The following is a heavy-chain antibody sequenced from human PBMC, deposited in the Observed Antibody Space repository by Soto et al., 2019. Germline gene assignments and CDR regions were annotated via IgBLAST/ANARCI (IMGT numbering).Heavy chain of an antibody. Sequence: ASVKVSCKASGYTFTSYGISWVRQAPGQGLEWMGWISAYNGNTNYAQKLQGRVTMTTDTSTSTAYMELRSLRSDDTAVYYCAREVPNIVVVPAAPHMDTWGQGTLVTVSS. CDR3: AREVPNIVVVPAAPHMDT. J-gene: IGHJ5*02. V-gene: IGHV1-18*04. CDR2: ISAYNGNT. CDR1: GYTFTSYG. D-gene: IGHD2-2*01.